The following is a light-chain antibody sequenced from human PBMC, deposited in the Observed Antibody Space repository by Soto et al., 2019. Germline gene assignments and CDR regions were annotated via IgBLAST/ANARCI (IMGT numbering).Light chain of an antibody. CDR2: DVS. J-gene: IGLJ2*01. CDR1: SSDVGAYNY. V-gene: IGLV2-14*03. Sequence: QSALTQPASVSGSPGQSITISCSGTSSDVGAYNYVSWYQHHPGKAPKLILFDVSIRPSGVSNRFSGSKSGNTAALTISGLPAADEEDYYCISYTTSSTPVFGGGTKLTVL. CDR3: ISYTTSSTPV.